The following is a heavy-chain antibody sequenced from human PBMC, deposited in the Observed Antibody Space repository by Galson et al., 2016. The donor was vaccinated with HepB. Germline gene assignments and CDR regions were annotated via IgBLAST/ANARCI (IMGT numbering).Heavy chain of an antibody. CDR3: GVSNSY. CDR1: GFTFSSYA. V-gene: IGHV3-64D*06. D-gene: IGHD4-11*01. CDR2: IIRDGYST. Sequence: SLRLSCAASGFTFSSYAIHWVRQAPGKRLEYVSPIIRDGYSTYYADSVKGRFTISRDNSKNTLYLQMSSLRAEDTAVFYCGVSNSYWGQGTLVTVSS. J-gene: IGHJ4*02.